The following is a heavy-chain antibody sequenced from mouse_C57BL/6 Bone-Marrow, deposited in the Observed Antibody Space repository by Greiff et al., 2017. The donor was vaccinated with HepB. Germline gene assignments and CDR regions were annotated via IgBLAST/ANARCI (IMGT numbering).Heavy chain of an antibody. CDR2: IDPENGDT. D-gene: IGHD1-1*01. Sequence: VQLKQSGAELVRPGASVKLSCTASGFNIKDDYMHWVKQRPEQGLEWIGWIDPENGDTEYASKFQGKATITADTSSNTAYLQLSSLTSEDTAVYYCTTTVVAVYWYFDVWGTGTTVTVSS. CDR3: TTTVVAVYWYFDV. CDR1: GFNIKDDY. J-gene: IGHJ1*03. V-gene: IGHV14-4*01.